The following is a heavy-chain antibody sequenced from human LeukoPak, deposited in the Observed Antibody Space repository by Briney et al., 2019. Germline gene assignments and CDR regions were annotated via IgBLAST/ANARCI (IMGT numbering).Heavy chain of an antibody. D-gene: IGHD2-2*01. CDR2: IYTSGST. CDR1: GGSISSGSYY. CDR3: ARLGYCSSTSCYDY. Sequence: PSETLSLTCTVSGGSISSGSYYWSWIRQPAGKGLEWIGRIYTSGSTNYNPSLKSRVTISVDTSKNQFSLKLSSVTAADTAVYYCARLGYCSSTSCYDYWGQGTLVTVSS. J-gene: IGHJ4*02. V-gene: IGHV4-61*02.